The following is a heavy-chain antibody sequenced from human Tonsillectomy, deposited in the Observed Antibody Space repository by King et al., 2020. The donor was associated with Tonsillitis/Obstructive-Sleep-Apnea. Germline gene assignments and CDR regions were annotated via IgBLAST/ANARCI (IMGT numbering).Heavy chain of an antibody. V-gene: IGHV5-51*01. D-gene: IGHD3-10*01. Sequence: QLVQSGADLGKPGESLKISCKASGYTYTNQWIAWVRQMPGKGLEWMGIMYPGDSDTRYNPSIQGQVTITTDKSINTAYLQWSSLKASDTAMYYCASSPMGRYNFDYWGQGTLVTVSS. CDR2: MYPGDSDT. CDR3: ASSPMGRYNFDY. CDR1: GYTYTNQW. J-gene: IGHJ4*02.